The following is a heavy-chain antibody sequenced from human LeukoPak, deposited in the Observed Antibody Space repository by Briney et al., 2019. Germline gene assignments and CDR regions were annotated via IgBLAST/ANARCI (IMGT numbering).Heavy chain of an antibody. J-gene: IGHJ4*02. V-gene: IGHV4-34*01. CDR3: ARGGGYSYGPPLDY. CDR1: GGSFSGYY. D-gene: IGHD5-18*01. Sequence: SETLSLTCAVYGGSFSGYYWSWIRQPPGKGLEWIGEINHSGSTNYNPSLKSRVTISVDTSKNQFSLKLSSVTAADTAVYYCARGGGYSYGPPLDYWGQGTLVTVSS. CDR2: INHSGST.